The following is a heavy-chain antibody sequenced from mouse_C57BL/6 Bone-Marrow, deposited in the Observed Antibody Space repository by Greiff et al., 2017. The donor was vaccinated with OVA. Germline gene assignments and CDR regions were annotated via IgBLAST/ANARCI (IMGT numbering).Heavy chain of an antibody. CDR1: GYSITSGYY. Sequence: VQLQQSGPGLVKPSQSLSLTCSVTGYSITSGYYWNWIRQFPGNKLEWMGYISYDGSNNYNPSLKNRISLTRDTSNNPVFLQLNSVTTEDTATDYCARRGDYYARDYWGQGTSVTVSS. J-gene: IGHJ4*01. CDR3: ARRGDYYARDY. V-gene: IGHV3-6*01. CDR2: ISYDGSN.